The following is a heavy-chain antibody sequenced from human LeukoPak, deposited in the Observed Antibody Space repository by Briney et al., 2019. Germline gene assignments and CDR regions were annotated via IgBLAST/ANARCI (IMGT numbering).Heavy chain of an antibody. CDR1: GGSISSGGYY. Sequence: PSETLSLTCTVSGGSISSGGYYWGWIRQPPGKGLEWIGSIYYSGSTYYNPSLKSRVTISVDTSKNQFSLKLSSVTAADTAVYYCAKIQLGYYYDSSDQPGFDPWGQGTLVTVSS. CDR2: IYYSGST. D-gene: IGHD3-22*01. V-gene: IGHV4-39*01. CDR3: AKIQLGYYYDSSDQPGFDP. J-gene: IGHJ5*02.